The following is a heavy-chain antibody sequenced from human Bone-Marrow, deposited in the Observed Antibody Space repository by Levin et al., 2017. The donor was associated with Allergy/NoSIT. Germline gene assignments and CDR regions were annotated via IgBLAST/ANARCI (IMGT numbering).Heavy chain of an antibody. CDR1: GDSVSSNSAA. CDR2: TYYRSKWYN. J-gene: IGHJ4*02. V-gene: IGHV6-1*01. D-gene: IGHD3-10*01. CDR3: ARDGANDSGRYDNSFDY. Sequence: SQTLSLTCAISGDSVSSNSAAWHWIRQSPSRGLEWLGRTYYRSKWYNDYAVSVKSRITINPDTSKNQFSLQLNSVTPEDTAVYYCARDGANDSGRYDNSFDYWGQGTLVTVSS.